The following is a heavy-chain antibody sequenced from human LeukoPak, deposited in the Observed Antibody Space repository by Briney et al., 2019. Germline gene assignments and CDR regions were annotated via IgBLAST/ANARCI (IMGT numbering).Heavy chain of an antibody. CDR3: ARDRRYCSSTSCYVSAFDI. CDR1: VYTFTSYY. CDR2: INPSGVST. D-gene: IGHD2-2*01. Sequence: ASVKVSCKASVYTFTSYYMHWVRQAPGQGLEWRGIINPSGVSTSYAQKCQGRVTMTRDMSTSTVYMELSSLRSEDTAVYYCARDRRYCSSTSCYVSAFDIWGQGTMVTVSS. J-gene: IGHJ3*02. V-gene: IGHV1-46*01.